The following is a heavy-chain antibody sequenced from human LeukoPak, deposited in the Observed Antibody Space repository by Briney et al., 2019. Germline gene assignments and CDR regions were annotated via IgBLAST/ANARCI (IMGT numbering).Heavy chain of an antibody. D-gene: IGHD2-2*01. Sequence: PSETLSLTCTVSGGSINGYYWSWIRKPAGRGLEWIGHIYTTGSTNYNPSLKSRVSMSVDTFNNQFSLRLTSVTAADTAVYYCARGGTKAAATFDYWGQGTLVTVFS. V-gene: IGHV4-4*07. CDR1: GGSINGYY. J-gene: IGHJ4*02. CDR3: ARGGTKAAATFDY. CDR2: IYTTGST.